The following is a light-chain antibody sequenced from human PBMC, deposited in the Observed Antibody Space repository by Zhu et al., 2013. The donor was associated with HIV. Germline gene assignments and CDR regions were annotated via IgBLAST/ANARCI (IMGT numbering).Light chain of an antibody. J-gene: IGLJ2*01. CDR2: EVT. Sequence: QSALTQPASVSGSPGQSITISCTGTSGDIGAYRFVSWYQQYPGKAPKLMIFEVTSRPSGVPSRFSGSKSGNTASLTVSGLQPEDEADYYCNSYAGSNNLVFGGGTKLTVL. CDR3: NSYAGSNNLV. V-gene: IGLV2-8*01. CDR1: SGDIGAYRF.